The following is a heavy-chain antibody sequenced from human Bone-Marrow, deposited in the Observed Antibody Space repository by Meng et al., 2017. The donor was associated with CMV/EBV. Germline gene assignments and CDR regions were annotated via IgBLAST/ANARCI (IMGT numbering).Heavy chain of an antibody. V-gene: IGHV1-2*02. CDR3: ARDFLLQGFGRYFDWPRYYYGMDV. J-gene: IGHJ6*02. Sequence: ASVKVSCKASGYTFTGHYMHWVRQAPGQGLEWMGWINPNSGGTNYAQKFQGRVTMTRDTSISTAYMELSRLRSDDTAVYYCARDFLLQGFGRYFDWPRYYYGMDVWGQGTTVTVSS. CDR2: INPNSGGT. CDR1: GYTFTGHY. D-gene: IGHD3-9*01.